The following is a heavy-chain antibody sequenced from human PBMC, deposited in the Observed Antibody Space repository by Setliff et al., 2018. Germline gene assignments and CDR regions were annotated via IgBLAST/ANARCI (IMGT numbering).Heavy chain of an antibody. D-gene: IGHD3-16*02. CDR3: AKGLYYDYVWGSYRPFDY. CDR2: IKQDGSEK. Sequence: GGSLRLSCAASGFTFSSYWMSWVRQAPGKGLEWVANIKQDGSEKYYVDSVKGRFTISRDNAKNSLYLQMNSLRAEDTAVYYCAKGLYYDYVWGSYRPFDYWGQGTLVTVSS. CDR1: GFTFSSYW. V-gene: IGHV3-7*01. J-gene: IGHJ4*02.